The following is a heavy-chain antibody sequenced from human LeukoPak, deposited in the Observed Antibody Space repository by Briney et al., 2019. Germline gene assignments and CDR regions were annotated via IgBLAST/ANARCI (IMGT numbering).Heavy chain of an antibody. V-gene: IGHV3-21*04. J-gene: IGHJ4*02. CDR2: ISSSSSYT. D-gene: IGHD3-22*01. CDR1: GFTFSSYS. Sequence: GSLRLSCAASGFTFSSYSMNWVRPAPGKGLEWVSSISSSSSYTNYADSVKGRFTISRDNAKNSLYLQMNSLRAEDTAVYYCARVVPRYYYDSSYFDYWGQGTLVTVSS. CDR3: ARVVPRYYYDSSYFDY.